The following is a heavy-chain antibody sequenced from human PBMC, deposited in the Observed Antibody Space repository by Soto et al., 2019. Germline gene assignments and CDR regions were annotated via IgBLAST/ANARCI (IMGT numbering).Heavy chain of an antibody. CDR2: IIPIFGTA. CDR1: GGTFSSYA. D-gene: IGHD3-10*01. J-gene: IGHJ1*01. V-gene: IGHV1-69*01. CDR3: AGGGVVEYYTARGGEYFQL. Sequence: QVQLVQSGAEVKKPGSSVKVSCKASGGTFSSYAISWVRQAPGQGLEWMGGIIPIFGTANYAQKIQGGVTIAADGSKSTAYMELSSPGAEDTAVFYCAGGGVVEYYTARGGEYFQLRGQGTLVPVPS.